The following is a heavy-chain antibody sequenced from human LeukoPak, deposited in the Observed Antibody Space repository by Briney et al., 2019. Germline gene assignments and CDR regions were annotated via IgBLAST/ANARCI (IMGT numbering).Heavy chain of an antibody. CDR2: IIPIFGTA. J-gene: IGHJ4*02. Sequence: GASVKVSCKASGGTFSSYAISWVRQAPGQGLERMGGIIPIFGTANYAQTFQGRVTITADESTSTAYMELSSLRSEDTAVYYCARGGGYCSSTSCYAFDYWGQGTLVTVSS. CDR3: ARGGGYCSSTSCYAFDY. CDR1: GGTFSSYA. D-gene: IGHD2-2*01. V-gene: IGHV1-69*13.